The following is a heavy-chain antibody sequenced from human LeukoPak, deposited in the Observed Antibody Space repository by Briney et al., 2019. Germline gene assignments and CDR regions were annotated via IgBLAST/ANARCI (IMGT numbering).Heavy chain of an antibody. CDR1: GFTFSSDS. D-gene: IGHD1-26*01. CDR3: ARDFPWELALDYYYGMDV. V-gene: IGHV3-21*01. CDR2: ISSSSSYI. J-gene: IGHJ6*02. Sequence: PGGSLRLSCAASGFTFSSDSMNSVCQAPGKGLEWVSSISSSSSYIYYADSVKGRFTISRDNAKNSLYLQMNSLRAEDTAVYYCARDFPWELALDYYYGMDVWGQGTTVTVSS.